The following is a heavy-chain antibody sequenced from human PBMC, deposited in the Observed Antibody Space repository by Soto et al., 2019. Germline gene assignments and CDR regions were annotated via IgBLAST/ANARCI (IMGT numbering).Heavy chain of an antibody. CDR3: ARDPTSDIVLMVYAMHDAFDI. J-gene: IGHJ3*02. CDR2: ISSSSSTI. CDR1: GFTFSTYS. V-gene: IGHV3-48*01. Sequence: EAQLVESGGGLVQPGGSLRLSCAASGFTFSTYSMNWVRKTPGKGLEWVSYISSSSSTIYYAESVKGRFTISRDNAKNSLYLQMNSLRAEDTAVYYCARDPTSDIVLMVYAMHDAFDIWGRGTSVTVSS. D-gene: IGHD2-8*01.